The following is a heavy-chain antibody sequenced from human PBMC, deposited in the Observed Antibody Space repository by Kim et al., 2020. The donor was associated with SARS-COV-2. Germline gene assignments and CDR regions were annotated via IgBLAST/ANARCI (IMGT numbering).Heavy chain of an antibody. D-gene: IGHD2-15*01. CDR2: ISYDGSNK. J-gene: IGHJ5*02. V-gene: IGHV3-30-3*01. CDR3: ARNGVVAATKNWFDP. CDR1: GFTFSSYA. Sequence: GGSLRLSCAASGFTFSSYAMHWVRQAPGKGLEWVAVISYDGSNKYYADSVKGRFTISRDNSKNTLYLQMNSLRAEDTAVYYCARNGVVAATKNWFDPWGQGTEGTVSA.